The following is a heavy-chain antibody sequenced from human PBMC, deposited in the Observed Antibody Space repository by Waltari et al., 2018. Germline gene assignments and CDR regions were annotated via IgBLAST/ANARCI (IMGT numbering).Heavy chain of an antibody. D-gene: IGHD3-3*01. Sequence: QLQLQESGPGLVKPSETLSLTCTVSGGSISSSRYYWGWIRQPPGKGLEWIGSIYYSGSTYYNPSLKSRVTISVDTSKNQFSLKLSSVTAADTAVYYCARPGAVLAEAGAFDIWGQGTMVTVSS. CDR3: ARPGAVLAEAGAFDI. CDR1: GGSISSSRYY. CDR2: IYYSGST. V-gene: IGHV4-39*01. J-gene: IGHJ3*02.